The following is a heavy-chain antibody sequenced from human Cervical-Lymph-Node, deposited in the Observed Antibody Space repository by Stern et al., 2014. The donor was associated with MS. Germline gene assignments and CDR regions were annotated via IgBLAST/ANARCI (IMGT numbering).Heavy chain of an antibody. J-gene: IGHJ5*01. Sequence: QVQLQESGPGLVKPSETLSLTCTVSGVSISTYYWSWIRQAPGKGLEWIGYIYDSGSTTYNPYLKRRVTMSVDTSKSQFSLKLSSVTAADTAVYYCARDVGMDSWGQGTLVTVSS. CDR3: ARDVGMDS. V-gene: IGHV4-59*01. D-gene: IGHD6-13*01. CDR2: IYDSGST. CDR1: GVSISTYY.